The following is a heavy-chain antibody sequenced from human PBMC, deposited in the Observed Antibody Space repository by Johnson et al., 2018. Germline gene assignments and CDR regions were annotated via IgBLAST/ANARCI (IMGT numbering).Heavy chain of an antibody. CDR2: INGRSDGT. D-gene: IGHD3-16*01. CDR3: AKDGGVAVALRFTDG. V-gene: IGHV3-23*01. CDR1: GLPSA. Sequence: VQLQESGGGLVQPGGSLRLSCATSGLPSAMSWVRQPAGKGLEWVSAINGRSDGTYYADSVKGRFTISRDRSTNTLYLQMNSLRVGDTAVYYCAKDGGVAVALRFTDGWGRGTAVTVSS. J-gene: IGHJ6*04.